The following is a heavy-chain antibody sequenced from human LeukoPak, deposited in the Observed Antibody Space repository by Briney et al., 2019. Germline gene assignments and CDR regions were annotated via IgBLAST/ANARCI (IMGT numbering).Heavy chain of an antibody. CDR3: ARDHVVVIAN. V-gene: IGHV3-21*01. CDR1: GFTFSSYS. Sequence: GGSLRLSCAASGFTFSSYSMSWVRQAPGKGLEWVSSISSSSSYIYYADSVKGRFTISRDNAKNSLYLQMNSLRAEDTAVYYCARDHVVVIANWGQGTLVTVSS. D-gene: IGHD2-21*01. J-gene: IGHJ4*02. CDR2: ISSSSSYI.